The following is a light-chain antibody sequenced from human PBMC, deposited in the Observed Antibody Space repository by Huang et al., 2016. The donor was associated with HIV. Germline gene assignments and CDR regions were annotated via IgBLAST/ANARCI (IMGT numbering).Light chain of an antibody. CDR1: QAIGTY. V-gene: IGKV1-39*01. CDR3: LQTYSTPPLT. Sequence: DIQMTQSPSSLSASVGDRVTITCRASQAIGTYLNWYQHKPGKAPKLLLYGASNLRGRVPSRFSGSGSATHFTLTITSLLSEDFATYYCLQTYSTPPLTFGGGTRVEIK. J-gene: IGKJ4*01. CDR2: GAS.